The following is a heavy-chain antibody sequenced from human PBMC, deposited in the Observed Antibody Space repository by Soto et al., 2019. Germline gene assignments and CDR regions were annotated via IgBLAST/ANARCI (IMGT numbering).Heavy chain of an antibody. CDR2: IYPGDSDT. V-gene: IGHV5-51*01. J-gene: IGHJ4*02. Sequence: GESLKISCKGSGYIFTDYWIAWVRQLPGQRPEWMGIIYPGDSDTRYSPSFKGQVTISADKSINTAYLQRSSLEVSDTAMYYCTRLISPVAARPSWGQGTLVP. CDR1: GYIFTDYW. CDR3: TRLISPVAARPS. D-gene: IGHD2-15*01.